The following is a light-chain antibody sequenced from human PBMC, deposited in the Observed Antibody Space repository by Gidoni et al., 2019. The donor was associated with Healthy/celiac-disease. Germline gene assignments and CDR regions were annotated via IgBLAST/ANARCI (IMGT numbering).Light chain of an antibody. CDR3: QQRSNWPPLT. CDR2: DAS. V-gene: IGKV3-11*01. Sequence: EIVLTQSPATLSLSPGERATLSCRASQSVSSYLAWYQQKPGQAPRLLIYDASNRATGIPARFSGSGSWTDFTLTISSLEPEDFAVYYCQQRSNWPPLTFGGGTKLEIK. J-gene: IGKJ4*01. CDR1: QSVSSY.